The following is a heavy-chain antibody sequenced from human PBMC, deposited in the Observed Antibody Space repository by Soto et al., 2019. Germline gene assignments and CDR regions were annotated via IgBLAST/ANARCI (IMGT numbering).Heavy chain of an antibody. CDR3: AKSNRGAYDTPDF. V-gene: IGHV3-30*18. J-gene: IGHJ4*02. CDR2: ISYDGRNK. Sequence: SGGSLRLSYAASGFSLNDYGMHWVRQPPGKGLEWVADISYDGRNKYYTDSVRGRFTISRDISKGTLYLQMNSLRPEDTAVYYCAKSNRGAYDTPDFWGQGTPVTVSS. CDR1: GFSLNDYG. D-gene: IGHD3-22*01.